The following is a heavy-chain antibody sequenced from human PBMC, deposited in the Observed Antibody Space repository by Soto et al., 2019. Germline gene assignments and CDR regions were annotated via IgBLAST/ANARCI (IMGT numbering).Heavy chain of an antibody. V-gene: IGHV4-39*01. J-gene: IGHJ4*01. CDR2: IHYTGST. D-gene: IGHD2-15*01. CDR3: ARRECSGGPCYPDH. Sequence: QLQLQESGPGLVKPSETLSLTCTVSGDSISSSNYYRAWIRQPPGKGLEWIGSIHYTGSTYYNPSLQSRVTISEDTSKHQFSLKVTSVTAADTAVYFCARRECSGGPCYPDHWGQGILVTVSA. CDR1: GDSISSSNYY.